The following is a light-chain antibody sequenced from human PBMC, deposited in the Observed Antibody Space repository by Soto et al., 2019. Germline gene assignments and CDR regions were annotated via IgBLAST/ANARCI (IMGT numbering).Light chain of an antibody. V-gene: IGKV3-20*01. CDR3: QQYGSSPRT. J-gene: IGKJ2*01. CDR1: QSVSSSY. CDR2: GPS. Sequence: EMVLTQSPGTLSLSPGERATLSCRASQSVSSSYLAWSHKKPGQAPRLLIYGPSSRATGIPDRFSGSGSGTDFTLTISRLEPEDFAVYYCQQYGSSPRTFGQGTKLEIK.